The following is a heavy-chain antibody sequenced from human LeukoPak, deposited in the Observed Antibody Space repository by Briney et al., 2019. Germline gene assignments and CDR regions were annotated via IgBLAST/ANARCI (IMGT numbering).Heavy chain of an antibody. D-gene: IGHD3-9*01. CDR3: ARVNYDILTGYYNALDY. Sequence: GGSLRLSCAASGFTFSSYRMSWVRQAPGKGRESVANIKQDGSEKYYVDSVKGRLTISRDNAKNSLYLQMNSLRAEDTAVYYCARVNYDILTGYYNALDYWGQGTLVTVSS. CDR2: IKQDGSEK. CDR1: GFTFSSYR. V-gene: IGHV3-7*01. J-gene: IGHJ4*02.